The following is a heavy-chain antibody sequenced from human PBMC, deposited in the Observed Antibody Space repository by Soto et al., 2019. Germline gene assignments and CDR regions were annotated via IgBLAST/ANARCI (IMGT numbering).Heavy chain of an antibody. CDR3: ARDPGGTDFAVCTYYFDY. D-gene: IGHD3-3*01. J-gene: IGHJ4*02. CDR2: ISYDGSNK. CDR1: GFTFSSYA. Sequence: QVQLVESGGGVVQPGRSLRLSCAASGFTFSSYAMHWVRQAPGKGLEWVAVISYDGSNKYYADSVKGRFTISRDNYKNTMYLQKNSLQGEDTAVYYSARDPGGTDFAVCTYYFDYWGEGTLVTVSS. V-gene: IGHV3-30-3*01.